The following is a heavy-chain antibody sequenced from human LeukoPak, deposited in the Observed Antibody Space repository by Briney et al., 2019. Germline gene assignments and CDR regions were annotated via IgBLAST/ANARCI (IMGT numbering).Heavy chain of an antibody. CDR2: ISGSDGTT. D-gene: IGHD6-19*01. J-gene: IGHJ6*03. Sequence: GGSLRLSCAASGFTFSSYAMSWVRQAPGKGLEWVSAISGSDGTTYYADSVKGRFTISRDNSKYTLSLQMNSLRAEDTAVYYCAKATQYSSGWYSDYYYYYYMDVWGKGTTVTISS. V-gene: IGHV3-23*01. CDR3: AKATQYSSGWYSDYYYYYYMDV. CDR1: GFTFSSYA.